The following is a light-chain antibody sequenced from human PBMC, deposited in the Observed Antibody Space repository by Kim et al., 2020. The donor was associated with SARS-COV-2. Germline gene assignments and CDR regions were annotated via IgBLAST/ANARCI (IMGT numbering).Light chain of an antibody. Sequence: EIVLTQSPGILSLSPGERATLSCRASQSVSSNYLAWYQQKPGQAPRLLIYGASSRATGIPDRFSGSGSGTDFTLTIIRLEPEDFAVYYCQQYGSSPRTCGGGTKVDIK. CDR2: GAS. CDR3: QQYGSSPRT. J-gene: IGKJ4*01. V-gene: IGKV3-20*01. CDR1: QSVSSNY.